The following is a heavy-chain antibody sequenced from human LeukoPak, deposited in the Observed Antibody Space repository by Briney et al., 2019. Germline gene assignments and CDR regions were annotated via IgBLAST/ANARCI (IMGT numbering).Heavy chain of an antibody. Sequence: GSLRLSCAASGFTFSDYYMSWIRQAPGKGLEWVSYISSSGSTIYYADSVKGRFTISRDNAKNSLYLQMNSLRAEDTAVYYCARDLEPYSSSSDYWGQGTLVTVSS. D-gene: IGHD6-6*01. CDR1: GFTFSDYY. V-gene: IGHV3-11*04. J-gene: IGHJ4*02. CDR2: ISSSGSTI. CDR3: ARDLEPYSSSSDY.